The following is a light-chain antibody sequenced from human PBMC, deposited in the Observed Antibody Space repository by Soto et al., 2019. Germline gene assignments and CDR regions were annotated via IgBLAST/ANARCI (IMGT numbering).Light chain of an antibody. J-gene: IGLJ3*02. CDR3: CSFAGSSPWV. Sequence: QSVLTQPASVSGSPGQSITISCTGTSSDVGSYNLASWYQQHPGKAPKLMIYEGSKRPSGVSNRFSGSKSGNTASLTISGLQAEDEADYYCCSFAGSSPWVFGGGTKLTVL. CDR1: SSDVGSYNL. CDR2: EGS. V-gene: IGLV2-23*01.